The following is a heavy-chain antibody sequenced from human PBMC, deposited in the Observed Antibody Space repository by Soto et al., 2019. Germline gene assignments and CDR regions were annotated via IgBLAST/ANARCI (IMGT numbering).Heavy chain of an antibody. D-gene: IGHD3-10*01. Sequence: PVGSLRLSCAASGFTFSSYWMHWVRQAPGKGLVWVSRINSDGSSTSYADSVKGRFTISRDNAKNTLYLQMNSLRAEDTAVYYCARDMVRAYYYYGMDVWGQGTTVTVSS. J-gene: IGHJ6*02. CDR3: ARDMVRAYYYYGMDV. V-gene: IGHV3-74*01. CDR1: GFTFSSYW. CDR2: INSDGSST.